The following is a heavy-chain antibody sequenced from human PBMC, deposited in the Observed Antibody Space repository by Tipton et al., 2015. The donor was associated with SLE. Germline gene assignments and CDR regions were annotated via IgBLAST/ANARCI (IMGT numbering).Heavy chain of an antibody. CDR1: GGSISSGSDY. Sequence: TLSLTCTVSGGSISSGSDYWSWIRQSAGRGLEWIGHIYTSGSTNYNPSLKGRVTISVDTSKNQFSLKLSSVTAADTSVYYCASNSGSHGGFDYWGQGTLVTVSS. CDR3: ASNSGSHGGFDY. J-gene: IGHJ4*02. V-gene: IGHV4-61*09. CDR2: IYTSGST. D-gene: IGHD1-26*01.